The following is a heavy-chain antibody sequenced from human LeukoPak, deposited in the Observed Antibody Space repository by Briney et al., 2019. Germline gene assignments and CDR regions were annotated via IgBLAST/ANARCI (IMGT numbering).Heavy chain of an antibody. CDR1: GGSFSGYY. CDR3: AREPGSYCSSTSCYDARSPRAAAFDY. D-gene: IGHD2-2*01. V-gene: IGHV4-34*01. CDR2: INHSGST. J-gene: IGHJ4*02. Sequence: SKTLSLTCAVYGGSFSGYYWSRIRQPPGKGLEWIGEINHSGSTNYNPSLKSRVTISVDTSKNQFSLKLSSVTAADTAVYYCAREPGSYCSSTSCYDARSPRAAAFDYWGQGTLVTVSS.